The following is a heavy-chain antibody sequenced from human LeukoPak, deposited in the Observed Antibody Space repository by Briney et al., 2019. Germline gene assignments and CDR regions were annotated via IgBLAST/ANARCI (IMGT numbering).Heavy chain of an antibody. J-gene: IGHJ5*02. CDR1: GFTLNKYA. CDR2: IGGRGGST. V-gene: IGHV3-23*01. CDR3: GKEGGA. D-gene: IGHD3-16*01. Sequence: GGSLRLSCSVSGFTLNKYAVSWVRQAPGKGPEWVSAIGGRGGSTYYADSVGGRFTISRDNSKDMVYLQMNSLKVEDTATYYCGKEGGAWGQGTKVTVSS.